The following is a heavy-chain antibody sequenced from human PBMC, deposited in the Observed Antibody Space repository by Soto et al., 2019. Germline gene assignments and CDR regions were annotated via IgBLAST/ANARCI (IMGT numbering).Heavy chain of an antibody. CDR1: GGSISSSNW. CDR3: ARAGIAVAGTHPYYYYGMDV. CDR2: IYHSGST. V-gene: IGHV4-4*02. Sequence: QVQLQESGPGLVKPSGTLSLTCAVSGGSISSSNWWSWVRQPPGKGLEWIGEIYHSGSTNYNPSLKSRVTISVDKSKNQFSMKLSSVTAADTAVYYCARAGIAVAGTHPYYYYGMDVWGQGTTVTVSS. D-gene: IGHD6-19*01. J-gene: IGHJ6*02.